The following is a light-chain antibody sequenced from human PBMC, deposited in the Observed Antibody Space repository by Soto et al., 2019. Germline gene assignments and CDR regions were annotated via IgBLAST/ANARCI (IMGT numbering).Light chain of an antibody. CDR1: SSDIGGYNY. CDR3: SSDSSTSTLCV. J-gene: IGLJ1*01. CDR2: EVT. V-gene: IGLV2-14*01. Sequence: QSVLTQPASVSGSPGQSITISCTGTSSDIGGYNYVSWYQQHPGKAPKLMIYEVTNRPSGVSNRFSGSKSGNTASLTISGLPAEDEADYYCSSDSSTSTLCVFGTGTKLTVL.